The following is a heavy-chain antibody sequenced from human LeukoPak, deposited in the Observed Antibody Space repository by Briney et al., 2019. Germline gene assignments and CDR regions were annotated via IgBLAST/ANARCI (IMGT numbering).Heavy chain of an antibody. D-gene: IGHD3-16*02. CDR3: AGGPRESFYNWFDP. J-gene: IGHJ5*02. CDR1: GGSFGAYR. CDR2: INHSGSA. Sequence: PSETLSLTCGVYGGSFGAYRWNWIRQPPGKDLEWVGEINHSGSAKYHPSFKSRVTISVDTSKNQVSLSLNSVTAADTAVYYCAGGPRESFYNWFDPWGQGTPVTVSS. V-gene: IGHV4-34*01.